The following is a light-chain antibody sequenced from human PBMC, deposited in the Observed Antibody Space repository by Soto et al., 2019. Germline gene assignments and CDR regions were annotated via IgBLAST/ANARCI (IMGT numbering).Light chain of an antibody. Sequence: EIVLTQSPGTLSLSPGERVTLSCRASQSLSGNYLAWYQQKPGQAPKFLIYGASNRATDIPDRFSGGGSGTDFALTINSLEPEDSAVYYCQQYGHSPITFGQGPRLEMK. J-gene: IGKJ5*01. CDR2: GAS. CDR1: QSLSGNY. V-gene: IGKV3-20*01. CDR3: QQYGHSPIT.